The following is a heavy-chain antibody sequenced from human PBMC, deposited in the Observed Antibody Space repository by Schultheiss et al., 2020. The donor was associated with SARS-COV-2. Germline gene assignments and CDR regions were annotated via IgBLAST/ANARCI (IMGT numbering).Heavy chain of an antibody. Sequence: GGSLRLSCAASGFTFDDYAMHWVRQTPGKGLEWVSAISGSGGSTYYADSVKGRFTISRDNSKNTLYLQMNSLRAEDTAVYYCARDAVRVNRATIPYYYYGMNVWGQGTTVTVSS. CDR2: ISGSGGST. J-gene: IGHJ6*02. CDR3: ARDAVRVNRATIPYYYYGMNV. V-gene: IGHV3-23*01. D-gene: IGHD5-12*01. CDR1: GFTFDDYA.